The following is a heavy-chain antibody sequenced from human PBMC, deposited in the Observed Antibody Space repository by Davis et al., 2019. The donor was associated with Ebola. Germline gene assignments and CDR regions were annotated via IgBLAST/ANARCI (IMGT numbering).Heavy chain of an antibody. CDR3: ARGITGTPQYYYYYGMDV. D-gene: IGHD1-20*01. J-gene: IGHJ6*02. V-gene: IGHV1-3*01. CDR2: INAGNGNT. CDR1: GYTFTSYA. Sequence: ASVKVSCKASGYTFTSYAMHWVRQAPGQRLEWMGWINAGNGNTKYSQKFQGRVTITRDTSASTAYMELSSLRSEDAAVYYCARGITGTPQYYYYYGMDVWGQGTTVTVSS.